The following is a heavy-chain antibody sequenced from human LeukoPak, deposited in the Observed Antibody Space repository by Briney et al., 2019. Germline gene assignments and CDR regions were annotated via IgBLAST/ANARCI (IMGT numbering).Heavy chain of an antibody. Sequence: GGSLRLSCAASGFTFSSYNMNWVRQAPGKGLEWVSSITSSGSLYYADSVKGRFTISRDNAKNSLYLQLNSVRAEDTAVYYCARDPYSGSYSDYYYYYMDVWGKGTTVTVSS. CDR2: ITSSGSL. CDR1: GFTFSSYN. J-gene: IGHJ6*03. V-gene: IGHV3-21*01. D-gene: IGHD1-26*01. CDR3: ARDPYSGSYSDYYYYYMDV.